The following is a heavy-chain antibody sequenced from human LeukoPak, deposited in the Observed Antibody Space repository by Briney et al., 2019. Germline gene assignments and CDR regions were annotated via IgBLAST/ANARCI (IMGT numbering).Heavy chain of an antibody. CDR3: AKSMVASSDYYGMDV. V-gene: IGHV3-9*01. J-gene: IGHJ6*02. CDR1: GFPFDDYA. D-gene: IGHD5-12*01. CDR2: ISWNSGSI. Sequence: GGSLRLSCAASGFPFDDYAMHWVRQAPGKGLEWVSGISWNSGSIGYADSVKGRFTISRDNAKNSLYLQMNSLRAEDTALYYCAKSMVASSDYYGMDVWGQGTTVTVSS.